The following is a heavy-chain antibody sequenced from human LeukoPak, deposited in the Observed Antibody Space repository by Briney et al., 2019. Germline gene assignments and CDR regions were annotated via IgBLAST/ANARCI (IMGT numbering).Heavy chain of an antibody. CDR1: GFTFSSYA. D-gene: IGHD2-15*01. V-gene: IGHV3-23*01. J-gene: IGHJ4*02. CDR2: ISGSGGST. Sequence: PGGSLRLSCAASGFTFSSYAMSWVRQTPRKGLELVSSISGSGGSTYYADAVKGRFAISRDNSKNTLSLQMNSLRAEDTAIYYCAREADSGYYRTVDYWRQGTMVTVS. CDR3: AREADSGYYRTVDY.